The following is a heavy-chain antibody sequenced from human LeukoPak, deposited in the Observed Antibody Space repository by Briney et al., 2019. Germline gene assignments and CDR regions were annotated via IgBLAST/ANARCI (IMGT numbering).Heavy chain of an antibody. D-gene: IGHD6-13*01. CDR1: GGSLRDYY. Sequence: SETLSLTCTVSGGSLRDYYGSWIRQPPGKGLEWIAYVYHTGITSYNPSLESRVTISLDTSTKQFSLKMNSVAAADTAVYYCATGGASSKWFGRWGQGILVTVSS. CDR2: VYHTGIT. J-gene: IGHJ5*02. V-gene: IGHV4-59*01. CDR3: ATGGASSKWFGR.